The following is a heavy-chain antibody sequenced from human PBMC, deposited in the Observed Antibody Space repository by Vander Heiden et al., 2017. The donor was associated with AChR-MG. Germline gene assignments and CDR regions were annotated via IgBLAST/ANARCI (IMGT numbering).Heavy chain of an antibody. V-gene: IGHV4-34*01. Sequence: QVQLQQWGAGLLKPSETLSLTCAVYGGSFSGYYWSWIRQPPGKGLEWIGEINHSGSTNYNPSLKSRVTISVDTSKNQFSLKLSYVNAADTAVYYCARAGVRFYQRKAVRGCEPWGQGTLGNVSS. D-gene: IGHD3-3*01. CDR3: ARAGVRFYQRKAVRGCEP. CDR1: GGSFSGYY. J-gene: IGHJ5*02. CDR2: INHSGST.